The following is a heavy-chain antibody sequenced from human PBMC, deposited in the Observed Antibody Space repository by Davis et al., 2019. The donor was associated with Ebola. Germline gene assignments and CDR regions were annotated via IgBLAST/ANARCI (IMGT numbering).Heavy chain of an antibody. CDR2: ISAYNGNT. J-gene: IGHJ4*02. D-gene: IGHD3-3*01. CDR3: ARGKIWSGSFDY. CDR1: GYTFTSYY. V-gene: IGHV1-18*04. Sequence: ASVKVSCKASGYTFTSYYMHWVRQAPGQGLEWMGWISAYNGNTNYAQKLQGRVTMTTDTSTSTAYMELRRLRSDDTAVYYCARGKIWSGSFDYWGQGTLVTVSS.